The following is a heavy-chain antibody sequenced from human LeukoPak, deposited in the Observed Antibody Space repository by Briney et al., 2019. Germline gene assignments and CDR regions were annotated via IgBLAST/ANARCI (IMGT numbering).Heavy chain of an antibody. V-gene: IGHV5-51*01. J-gene: IGHJ4*02. CDR3: ATQKPYYYDSSGYFDY. D-gene: IGHD3-22*01. CDR1: GYSFTSYW. CDR2: IYPGDSDT. Sequence: GESLKISCKGSGYSFTSYWIGWVRQMPGKGLEWMGIIYPGDSDTRYSPSFQGQVTISADKSISTAYLRWSSLKASDTAMYYCATQKPYYYDSSGYFDYWGQGTLVTVSS.